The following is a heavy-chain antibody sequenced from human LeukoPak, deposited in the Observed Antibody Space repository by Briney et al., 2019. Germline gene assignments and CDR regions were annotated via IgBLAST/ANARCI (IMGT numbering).Heavy chain of an antibody. CDR3: ARVIVATNTFDAFDI. CDR1: GFTFSSYA. CDR2: ISSSSSTI. V-gene: IGHV3-48*01. D-gene: IGHD5-12*01. J-gene: IGHJ3*02. Sequence: GGSLRLSCAASGFTFSSYAMSWVRQAPGKGLEWVSYISSSSSTIYYADSVKGRFTISRDNAKNSLYLQMNSLRVEDTAVYYCARVIVATNTFDAFDIWGQGTMVTVSS.